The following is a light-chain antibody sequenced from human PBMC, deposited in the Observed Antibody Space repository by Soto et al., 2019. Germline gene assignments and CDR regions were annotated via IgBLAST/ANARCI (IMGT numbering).Light chain of an antibody. CDR3: QQYGSSPT. CDR2: GAS. V-gene: IGKV3-20*01. Sequence: DIVLTQSPGTLSLSPGESATLSCRASQSVRSRYLAWYQQKPGQAPSLFIYGASSRATGIPDRFSGSGSETDFTLTISRLEPEDLPVYFCQQYGSSPTLGQGTKVDIK. J-gene: IGKJ1*01. CDR1: QSVRSRY.